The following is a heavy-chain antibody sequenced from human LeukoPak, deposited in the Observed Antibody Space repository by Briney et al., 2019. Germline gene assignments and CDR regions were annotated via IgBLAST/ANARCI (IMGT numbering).Heavy chain of an antibody. J-gene: IGHJ4*02. D-gene: IGHD4-23*01. CDR2: INPSGGST. Sequence: GASVKVSCKASGYTFTSYYMHWVRQAPGQGLEWMGIINPSGGSTSYAQKFQGRVTMTRDRSTSTVYMELSSLRSEDTAVYYCARAGGTTVVPGGYYFDYWGQGTLVTVSS. CDR1: GYTFTSYY. CDR3: ARAGGTTVVPGGYYFDY. V-gene: IGHV1-46*01.